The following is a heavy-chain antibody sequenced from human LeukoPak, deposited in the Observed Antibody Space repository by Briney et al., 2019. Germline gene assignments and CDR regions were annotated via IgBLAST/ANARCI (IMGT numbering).Heavy chain of an antibody. V-gene: IGHV1-8*01. CDR3: ARVRGVTIFGVEKYNWFDP. D-gene: IGHD3-3*01. CDR1: GYTFTSYD. CDR2: MNPNSGNT. J-gene: IGHJ5*02. Sequence: ASVKVSCKASGYTFTSYDINWVRQATGQGLEWIGWMNPNSGNTGYAQKFQGRVTMTRDTSMSTAYMELSSLTSEDTAVYYCARVRGVTIFGVEKYNWFDPWGQGTLVTVSS.